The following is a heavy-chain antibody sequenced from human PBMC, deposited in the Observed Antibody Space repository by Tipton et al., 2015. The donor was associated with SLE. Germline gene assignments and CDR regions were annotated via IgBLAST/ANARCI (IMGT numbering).Heavy chain of an antibody. CDR2: IHYSGNA. D-gene: IGHD6-6*01. CDR3: ARSRYSSSSYYYYYMDV. J-gene: IGHJ6*03. CDR1: GGSISSSAYY. Sequence: TLSLTCTVSGGSISSSAYYWGWIRQPPGKGLEWIGNIHYSGNAYCNPSLKSRVTISLDTSKNQFSLKLSSVTAADTAVYYCARSRYSSSSYYYYYMDVWGKGTTVTVSS. V-gene: IGHV4-39*07.